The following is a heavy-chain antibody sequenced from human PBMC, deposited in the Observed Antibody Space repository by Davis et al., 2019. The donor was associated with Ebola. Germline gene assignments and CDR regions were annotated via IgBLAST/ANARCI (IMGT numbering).Heavy chain of an antibody. V-gene: IGHV1-69*06. CDR2: IIPIFVTA. D-gene: IGHD2-15*01. CDR1: GGTFSSYA. J-gene: IGHJ6*02. CDR3: ALNDRDIVVVVAATHYYYGMDV. Sequence: SVKVSCKASGGTFSSYAISWVRQAPGQGLEWMGGIIPIFVTANYAQKFQGRVTITADKSTSTAYMELSSLRSEDTAVYYCALNDRDIVVVVAATHYYYGMDVWGQGTTVTVSS.